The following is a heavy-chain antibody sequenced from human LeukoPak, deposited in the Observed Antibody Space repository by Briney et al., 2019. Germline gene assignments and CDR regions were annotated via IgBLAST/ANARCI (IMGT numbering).Heavy chain of an antibody. D-gene: IGHD3-16*01. V-gene: IGHV3-30*18. Sequence: GRSLRLSCAASGFTFSSYGMHWVRQAPGKGLEWVAVISYDGSNKYYADSVKGRFTISRDNSKNTLYLQMNSLRAEDTAVYHCAKGGGKGYYFDYWGQGTLVTVSS. CDR1: GFTFSSYG. CDR2: ISYDGSNK. J-gene: IGHJ4*02. CDR3: AKGGGKGYYFDY.